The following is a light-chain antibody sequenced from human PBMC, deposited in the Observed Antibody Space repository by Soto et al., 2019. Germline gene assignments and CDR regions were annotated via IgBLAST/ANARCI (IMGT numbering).Light chain of an antibody. Sequence: QSVLTQPPSASGTPGQRVTISCSGSSFNVGGNTVNWYQQVTGTAPKLLINSNNQRPSGVPDRFSGSKSATSASLAISGLQSEDEADYYCAAWDDSLNGVVFGGGTKLTVL. CDR2: SNN. CDR1: SFNVGGNT. CDR3: AAWDDSLNGVV. J-gene: IGLJ2*01. V-gene: IGLV1-44*01.